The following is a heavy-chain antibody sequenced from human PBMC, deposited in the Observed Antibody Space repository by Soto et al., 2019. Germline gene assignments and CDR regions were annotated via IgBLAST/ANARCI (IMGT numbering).Heavy chain of an antibody. J-gene: IGHJ4*02. CDR1: GYTFTSYA. CDR2: INAGNGNT. D-gene: IGHD4-17*01. CDR3: AKPRYYGDYSINFDY. Sequence: QVQLVQSGAEVKKPGASVKVSCKASGYTFTSYAMHWVRQAPGQRLEWMGWINAGNGNTKYSQKFQGRVTITRDTSXXTAYMELSSLRSEDTAVYYCAKPRYYGDYSINFDYWGQGTLVTVSS. V-gene: IGHV1-3*01.